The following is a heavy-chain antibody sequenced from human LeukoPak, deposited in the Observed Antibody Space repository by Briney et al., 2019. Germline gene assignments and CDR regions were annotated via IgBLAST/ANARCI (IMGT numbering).Heavy chain of an antibody. CDR3: ARSRNYDFWAGAFDI. CDR2: IIPIFGTA. D-gene: IGHD3-3*01. V-gene: IGHV1-69*13. Sequence: SSVKVSCKASGGTFSSYAISLVRQAPGQGLEWLGGIIPIFGTANYAQKFQGRVTITADESTSTAYMELSSLRSEDTAVYYCARSRNYDFWAGAFDIWGQGTMVTVSS. J-gene: IGHJ3*02. CDR1: GGTFSSYA.